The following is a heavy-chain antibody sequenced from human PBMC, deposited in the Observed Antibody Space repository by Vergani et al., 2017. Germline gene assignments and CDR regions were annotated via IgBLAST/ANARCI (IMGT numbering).Heavy chain of an antibody. CDR3: ARHLRSIAAAPEHYYYYGRDV. D-gene: IGHD6-13*01. J-gene: IGHJ6*02. Sequence: QVQLVQSGAEVKKPGSSVKVSCKASGGTFSSYAISWVRPAPGQGLEWMGRIIPIFCTANYAQKFQGRVTITADESTSTAYMELSSLRSEDTAVYYCARHLRSIAAAPEHYYYYGRDVWGQGTTVTVSS. V-gene: IGHV1-69*18. CDR2: IIPIFCTA. CDR1: GGTFSSYA.